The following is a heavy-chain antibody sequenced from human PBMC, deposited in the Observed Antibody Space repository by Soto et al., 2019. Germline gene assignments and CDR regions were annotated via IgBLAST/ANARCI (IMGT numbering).Heavy chain of an antibody. CDR2: IHPSGGST. CDR1: GYTFTSYY. Sequence: QVQLVQSGDEVKKPGASVKVSCKASGYTFTSYYMHWVRQAPGQGLECMGIIHPSGGSTSYAQKYQGRVPMTRDTSTSTVYMELSSLRSADTAVYDCARDRGTFDSCGQGTLVTVSS. CDR3: ARDRGTFDS. V-gene: IGHV1-46*01. J-gene: IGHJ4*02.